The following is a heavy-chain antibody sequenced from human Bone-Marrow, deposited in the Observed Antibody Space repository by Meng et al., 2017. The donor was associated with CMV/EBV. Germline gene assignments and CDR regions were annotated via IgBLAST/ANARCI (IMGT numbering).Heavy chain of an antibody. CDR2: INPSGGST. Sequence: ASVKVSCKASGYTFTSYYMHWVRQAPGQGLEWMGIINPSGGSTSYAQKFQGRVTMTRDTSTSTVYMELSSLRSEDTAVYYCSRDRYCSSTSCPHGMDVWGQGTTATVSS. CDR1: GYTFTSYY. J-gene: IGHJ6*02. V-gene: IGHV1-46*01. D-gene: IGHD2-2*01. CDR3: SRDRYCSSTSCPHGMDV.